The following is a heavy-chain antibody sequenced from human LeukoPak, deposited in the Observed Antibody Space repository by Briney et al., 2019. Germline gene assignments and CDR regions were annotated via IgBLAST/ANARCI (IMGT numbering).Heavy chain of an antibody. Sequence: PSETLSLTCTVSGGSISSGDYYWSWIRQPPGKGLEWIGYIYYSGSTYYNPSLKSRVTISVDTSKNQFSLKPSSVTAADTAVYYCARQDSYYYYYYMDVWGKGTTVTVSS. D-gene: IGHD2-15*01. CDR3: ARQDSYYYYYYMDV. J-gene: IGHJ6*03. CDR2: IYYSGST. V-gene: IGHV4-30-4*08. CDR1: GGSISSGDYY.